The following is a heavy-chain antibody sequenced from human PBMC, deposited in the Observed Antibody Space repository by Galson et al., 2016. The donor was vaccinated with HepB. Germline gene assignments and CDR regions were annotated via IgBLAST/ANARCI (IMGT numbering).Heavy chain of an antibody. V-gene: IGHV1-69*04. CDR1: GGTSNTYA. CDR3: ARVPDKWKSSSGYYYGMDV. J-gene: IGHJ6*02. D-gene: IGHD1-20*01. CDR2: IIPFLGKP. Sequence: SVKVSCKASGGTSNTYAINWVRQAPGQGLEWMGRIIPFLGKPNYAQSFQGRVTITADKSTSTTYMELSSLRSDDTAVYYCARVPDKWKSSSGYYYGMDVWGQGTTVTVSS.